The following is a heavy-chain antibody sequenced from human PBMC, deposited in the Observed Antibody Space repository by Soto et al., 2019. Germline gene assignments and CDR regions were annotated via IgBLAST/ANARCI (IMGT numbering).Heavy chain of an antibody. D-gene: IGHD5-12*01. J-gene: IGHJ4*02. CDR3: ARIGYSGYDSLPFDY. CDR2: IYYSGST. CDR1: GGSICSGGYY. Sequence: SETLSITCTVSGGSICSGGYYWSWIRQHPGKGLEWIGYIYYSGSTYYNPSLKSRVTISVDTSKNQFSLKLSSVTAADTAVYYCARIGYSGYDSLPFDYWGQGTLVTVSS. V-gene: IGHV4-31*03.